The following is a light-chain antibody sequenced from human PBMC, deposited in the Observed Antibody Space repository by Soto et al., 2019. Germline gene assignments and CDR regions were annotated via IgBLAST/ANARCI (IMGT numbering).Light chain of an antibody. V-gene: IGKV3-20*01. Sequence: EIVLTQSPGTLSLSPGERATLSCRPSQSVSSTYLDWYQQNPGQAPRLLIYAASSRATCIPDRFSGGASATYFTLTISRLEPEDFAVYYCRHYINSQWTFGRGTKVEIK. CDR1: QSVSSTY. CDR3: RHYINSQWT. CDR2: AAS. J-gene: IGKJ1*01.